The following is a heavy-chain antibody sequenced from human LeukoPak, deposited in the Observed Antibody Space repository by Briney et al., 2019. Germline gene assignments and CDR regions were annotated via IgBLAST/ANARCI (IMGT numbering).Heavy chain of an antibody. J-gene: IGHJ4*02. D-gene: IGHD3-22*01. CDR1: GFTFSNSA. CDR3: AKDRDDSSGFYHDY. V-gene: IGHV3-23*01. CDR2: ISGSGGSI. Sequence: PGGSLRLSCAASGFTFSNSAMSWVRQAPGKGLAWVSSISGSGGSIYYADSVKGRFTISRGNFKNILYLQMNSLRAEDTAVYYCAKDRDDSSGFYHDYWGQGTLLTVSS.